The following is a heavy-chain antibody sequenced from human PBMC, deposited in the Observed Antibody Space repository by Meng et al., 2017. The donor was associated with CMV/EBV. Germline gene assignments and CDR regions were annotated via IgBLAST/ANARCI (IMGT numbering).Heavy chain of an antibody. D-gene: IGHD2-2*01. J-gene: IGHJ6*02. Sequence: SETLSLTCAVYGGSFSGYYWSWIRQPPGKGLEWIGEINHSGSTNYNLSLKSRVTISVDTSKNQFSLKLSSVTAADTAVYYCARIVPAAIRHYYYGMDVWGQGTTVTVSS. V-gene: IGHV4-34*01. CDR3: ARIVPAAIRHYYYGMDV. CDR1: GGSFSGYY. CDR2: INHSGST.